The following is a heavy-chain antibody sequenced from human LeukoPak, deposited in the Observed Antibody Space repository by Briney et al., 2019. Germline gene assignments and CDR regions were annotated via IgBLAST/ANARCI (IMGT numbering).Heavy chain of an antibody. CDR3: AREYYYDSSGYYFDY. V-gene: IGHV3-21*01. Sequence: GGSLRLSCAASGFTFSSYSMNCVRQAPGKALECLSHISSSSSYIYYADSVKGRFTISRDNAKNSLYLQMNSLRAEDTAVYYCAREYYYDSSGYYFDYWGQGTLVTVSS. CDR1: GFTFSSYS. J-gene: IGHJ4*02. CDR2: ISSSSSYI. D-gene: IGHD3-22*01.